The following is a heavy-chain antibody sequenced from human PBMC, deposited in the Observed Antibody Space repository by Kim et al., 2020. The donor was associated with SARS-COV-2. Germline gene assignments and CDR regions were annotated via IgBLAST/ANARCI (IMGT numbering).Heavy chain of an antibody. CDR2: VYYLGSP. V-gene: IGHV4-61*08. CDR1: GGSVNRGGYF. D-gene: IGHD1-26*01. J-gene: IGHJ4*01. Sequence: SETLSLICSVSGGSVNRGGYFWSWIRQFPGGGLEWIGYVYYLGSPNYNPSLKSRVTMSLDTSKSQFSLNLNSVTAADTAVYRCARGERRGMLDTYRTGAFDDWGHGTLVTVSS. CDR3: ARGERRGMLDTYRTGAFDD.